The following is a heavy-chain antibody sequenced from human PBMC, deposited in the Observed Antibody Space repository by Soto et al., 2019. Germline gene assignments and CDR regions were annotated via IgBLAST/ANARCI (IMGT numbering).Heavy chain of an antibody. CDR3: ATDQHDYYDSSGLPKGHYYYYGMDV. CDR1: GVTFSREG. D-gene: IGHD3-22*01. V-gene: IGHV3-48*01. J-gene: IGHJ6*02. CDR2: ISSSSSTI. Sequence: PGGSLRLSCSSSGVTFSREGMNRVRPAPGKGREWVSYISSSSSTIYYADSVKGRFTISRDNAKNSLYLQMNSLRAEDTAVYYCATDQHDYYDSSGLPKGHYYYYGMDVWGQGTTVTVSS.